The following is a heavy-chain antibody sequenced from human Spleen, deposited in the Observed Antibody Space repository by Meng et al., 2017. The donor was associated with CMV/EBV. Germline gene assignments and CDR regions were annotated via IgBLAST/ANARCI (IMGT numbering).Heavy chain of an antibody. CDR3: ARGSTGYSSSWYRY. V-gene: IGHV4-39*07. CDR1: GGSISSNNYY. J-gene: IGHJ4*02. CDR2: IYYAGRT. D-gene: IGHD6-13*01. Sequence: SETLSLTCTVSGGSISSNNYYWGWIRQPPGKGLEWIGSIYYAGRTYYNPSLKSRVTISVDTSKNQFSLKLSSLTAADTAVYYCARGSTGYSSSWYRYWGQGTLVTVS.